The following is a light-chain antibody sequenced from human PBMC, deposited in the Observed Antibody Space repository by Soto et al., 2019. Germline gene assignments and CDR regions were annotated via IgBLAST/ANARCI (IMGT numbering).Light chain of an antibody. CDR3: QQTKSFPLT. Sequence: DIQMTQSPFSVSASVGDRVTITCRASQGISRWLAWYQQKPGQAPKLLIHTVSSVQSGVPSRFSGSGSGTDFTLIISSLQPEDFATYFCQQTKSFPLTFGGGTKVEMK. V-gene: IGKV1-12*01. CDR1: QGISRW. CDR2: TVS. J-gene: IGKJ4*01.